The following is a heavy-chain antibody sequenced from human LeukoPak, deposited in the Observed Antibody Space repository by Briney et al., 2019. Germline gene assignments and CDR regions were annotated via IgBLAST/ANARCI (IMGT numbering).Heavy chain of an antibody. CDR2: IYHSGST. J-gene: IGHJ4*02. CDR1: GYSISSGYY. D-gene: IGHD5-18*01. Sequence: NSSETLSLTCTVSGYSISSGYYWGWIRQPPGKGLEWIGSIYHSGSTYYNPSLKSRVTISVDTSKNQFSLKLGSVTAADTAVYYCARGFTRGYSFDYWGQGTLVTVSS. V-gene: IGHV4-38-2*02. CDR3: ARGFTRGYSFDY.